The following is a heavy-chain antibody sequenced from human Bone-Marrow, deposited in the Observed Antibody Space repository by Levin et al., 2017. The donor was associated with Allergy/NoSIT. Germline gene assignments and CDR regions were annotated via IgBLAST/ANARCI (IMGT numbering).Heavy chain of an antibody. V-gene: IGHV3-33*01. CDR3: ARDDADGHPLGY. CDR1: GFTFSNYG. Sequence: PGGSLRLSCAASGFTFSNYGFHWVRQAPGKGLECVAVIWYDGSNEYYIDSVKGRFTISRDNSKDTLYLEMTSLRAEDTAIYYCARDDADGHPLGYWGQGTLVTVSS. J-gene: IGHJ4*02. CDR2: IWYDGSNE.